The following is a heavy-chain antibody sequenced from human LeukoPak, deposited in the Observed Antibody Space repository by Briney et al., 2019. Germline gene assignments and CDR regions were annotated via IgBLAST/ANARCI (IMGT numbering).Heavy chain of an antibody. CDR3: ARALIAVARNWYFDL. V-gene: IGHV3-33*08. CDR1: GFDFNSYA. D-gene: IGHD6-19*01. J-gene: IGHJ2*01. CDR2: IWYDGSNK. Sequence: GGSLRLSCAASGFDFNSYAMHWVRQAPGKGLEWVAVIWYDGSNKYYADSVKGRFTISRDNSKNTLYLQMNSLRAEDTAVYYCARALIAVARNWYFDLWGRGTLVTVSS.